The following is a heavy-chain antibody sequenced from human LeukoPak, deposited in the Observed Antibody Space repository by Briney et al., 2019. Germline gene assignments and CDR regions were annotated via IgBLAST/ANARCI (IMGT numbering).Heavy chain of an antibody. CDR3: AKDGGPGRVLNDAFDI. Sequence: AGGSLRLSCAASGFTFSSYGMHWVRQAPGKGLEWVAVISYDGSNTYYADSVKGRFTISRDNSKNTLYLQMNSLRAEDTAVYYCAKDGGPGRVLNDAFDIWGQGTMVTVS. CDR2: ISYDGSNT. V-gene: IGHV3-30*18. J-gene: IGHJ3*02. CDR1: GFTFSSYG. D-gene: IGHD2-15*01.